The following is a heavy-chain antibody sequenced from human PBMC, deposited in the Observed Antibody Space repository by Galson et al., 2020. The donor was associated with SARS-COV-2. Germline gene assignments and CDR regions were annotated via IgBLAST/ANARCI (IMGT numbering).Heavy chain of an antibody. CDR3: AKDLQGGPGDY. D-gene: IGHD3-10*01. CDR1: GFTFSNYG. J-gene: IGHJ4*02. V-gene: IGHV3-33*06. Sequence: GGSLRLSCAASGFTFSNYGMHWVRQTPDMGLEWVAVIWYDGSKKYYADAVRGRFTISRDNSGNTLHLQMDSLRVEDTAIYYCAKDLQGGPGDYWGQGTLVTVSS. CDR2: IWYDGSKK.